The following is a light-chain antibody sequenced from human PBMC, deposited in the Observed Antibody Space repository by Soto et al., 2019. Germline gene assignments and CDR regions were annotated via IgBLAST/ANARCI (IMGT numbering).Light chain of an antibody. CDR3: QQYNNWLWT. CDR1: QSVSSN. CDR2: GAS. Sequence: EIVMTQSPAPLSLSPGERATLSCRASQSVSSNLAWYQQKPGQAPRLLIYGASTRATGIPARFSGSGSGTEFTLTISSLQSEDFALYYCQQYNNWLWTFGQGTKVDIK. V-gene: IGKV3-15*01. J-gene: IGKJ1*01.